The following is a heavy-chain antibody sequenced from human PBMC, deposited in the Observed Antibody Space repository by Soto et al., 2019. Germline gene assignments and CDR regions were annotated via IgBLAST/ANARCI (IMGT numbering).Heavy chain of an antibody. V-gene: IGHV1-58*01. CDR3: AAIRITMVRGVIINSYYYLMDV. Sequence: SVKVSCKASGFTFTSSAVQWVRQARGQRLEWIGWIVVGSGNTNYAQKFQERVTITRDMSTSTAYMELSSLRSEDTAVYYCAAIRITMVRGVIINSYYYLMDVWGQGTTVPVSS. J-gene: IGHJ6*02. CDR2: IVVGSGNT. CDR1: GFTFTSSA. D-gene: IGHD3-10*01.